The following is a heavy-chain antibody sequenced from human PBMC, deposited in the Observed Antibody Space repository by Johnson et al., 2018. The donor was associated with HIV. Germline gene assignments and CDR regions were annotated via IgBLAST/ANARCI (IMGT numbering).Heavy chain of an antibody. CDR3: ARDGSGHAVVVTATRRGYGFGLDW. J-gene: IGHJ3*01. V-gene: IGHV3-30*04. D-gene: IGHD2-21*02. CDR2: ISSQGSTS. Sequence: QVQLVESGGGAVQPGRSLRLSCAASGFTFSTHAVHWVRQAPGKGLEWVAVISSQGSTSYYADSVKGRFTVSRDNSKNTLYLQMNSLRPEDTALYYCARDGSGHAVVVTATRRGYGFGLDWWGQGTMVTVSS. CDR1: GFTFSTHA.